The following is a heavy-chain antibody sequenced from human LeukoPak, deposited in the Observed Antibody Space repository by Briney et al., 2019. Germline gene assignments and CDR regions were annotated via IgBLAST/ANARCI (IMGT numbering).Heavy chain of an antibody. Sequence: PGRSLRLSCAASGFIFSSYGMHWVRQAPGKGLEWVANIKQDGSEKYYVDSLKGRFTISRDNAKNSLYLQMNSLRAEDTAVYYCARYAITPYYFDYWGQGTLVTVSS. J-gene: IGHJ4*02. CDR1: GFIFSSYG. CDR3: ARYAITPYYFDY. D-gene: IGHD1-14*01. CDR2: IKQDGSEK. V-gene: IGHV3-7*04.